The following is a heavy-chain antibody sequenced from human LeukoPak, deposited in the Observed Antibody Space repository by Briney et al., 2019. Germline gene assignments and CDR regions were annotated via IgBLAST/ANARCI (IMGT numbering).Heavy chain of an antibody. V-gene: IGHV3-7*01. CDR3: ARGEPDIVVVPAAPFDY. CDR1: GFTFRTYW. CDR2: VKQDGSER. D-gene: IGHD2-2*01. J-gene: IGHJ4*02. Sequence: PGGSLRLSCVASGFTFRTYWMTWVRQAPGKGLEWVANVKQDGSERNYVDSVRGRFTISRDNAKNSLYLQMNSLRAKDTAVYYCARGEPDIVVVPAAPFDYWGQGTLVTVSS.